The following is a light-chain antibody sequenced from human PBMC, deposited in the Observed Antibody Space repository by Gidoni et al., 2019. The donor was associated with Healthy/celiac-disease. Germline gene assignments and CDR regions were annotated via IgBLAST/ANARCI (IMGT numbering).Light chain of an antibody. CDR1: QRVSSSY. CDR3: QQYGSSPQT. V-gene: IGKV3-20*01. CDR2: GAS. J-gene: IGKJ1*01. Sequence: EIVLTQSPGTLSLSPGERATLSCRASQRVSSSYLAWYQQEPGQAPRLLIYGASSRATGIPDRFSGSGSGTDFTLTISRLEPEDFAVYYCQQYGSSPQTFXQXTKVEIK.